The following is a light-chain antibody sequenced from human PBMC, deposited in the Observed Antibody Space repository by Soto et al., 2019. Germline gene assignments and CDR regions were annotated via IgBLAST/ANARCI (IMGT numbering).Light chain of an antibody. CDR3: QQYGSAPQT. J-gene: IGKJ1*01. Sequence: EIVLTQSPGTLSLSPGERATLSCRASQSVSSSYLVWYQLKPGQAPRLLIYGASSRATGIPDRFSGSGSGTDFTLTISRLEPEDFAVYYCQQYGSAPQTFGQGTKVEIK. CDR1: QSVSSSY. V-gene: IGKV3-20*01. CDR2: GAS.